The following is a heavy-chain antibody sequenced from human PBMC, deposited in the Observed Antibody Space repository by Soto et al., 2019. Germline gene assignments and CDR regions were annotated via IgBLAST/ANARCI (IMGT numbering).Heavy chain of an antibody. CDR3: PRDVNGSSGSHGCDY. CDR2: IHYSGDS. D-gene: IGHD3-22*01. J-gene: IGHJ4*02. Sequence: SETMSLTCTVIGDSVSSNNYYWSWIHQRPGKGLEWIGYIHYSGDSYDNPSLTSRITLSMDVSKSQFSLNLSSVFAADTATYYCPRDVNGSSGSHGCDYWGQRTLVTVSS. V-gene: IGHV4-31*03. CDR1: GDSVSSNNYY.